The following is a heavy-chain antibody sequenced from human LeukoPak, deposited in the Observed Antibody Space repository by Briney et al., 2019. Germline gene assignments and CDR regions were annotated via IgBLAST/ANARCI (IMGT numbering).Heavy chain of an antibody. CDR3: AKEHITTTGTLDDY. J-gene: IGHJ4*02. V-gene: IGHV4-30-2*01. CDR1: GGSISSGGYS. CDR2: IYHSGST. Sequence: SQTLSLTCAVSGGSISSGGYSWSWIRQPPGKGLEWIGYIYHSGSTYYNPSLKSRVTISVDRSKNQFSLKLNSVTAADTAVYYCAKEHITTTGTLDDYWGQGTLVTVSS. D-gene: IGHD1-1*01.